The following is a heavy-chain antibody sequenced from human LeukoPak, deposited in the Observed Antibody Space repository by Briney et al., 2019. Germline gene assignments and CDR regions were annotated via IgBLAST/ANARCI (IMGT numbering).Heavy chain of an antibody. Sequence: GESLKISCKGSGYSFSSYWISWVRQMPGKGLEWMGRIDPTDSYTDYSPSFQGHVTISVDRSISTAYLQWSSLKASDTAMYFCASSRAGTLKVHNWFDPWGQGSLVIVSS. D-gene: IGHD6-19*01. CDR1: GYSFSSYW. J-gene: IGHJ5*02. CDR3: ASSRAGTLKVHNWFDP. CDR2: IDPTDSYT. V-gene: IGHV5-10-1*01.